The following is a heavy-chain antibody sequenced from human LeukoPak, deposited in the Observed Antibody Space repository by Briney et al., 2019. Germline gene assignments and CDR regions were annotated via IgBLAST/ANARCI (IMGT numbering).Heavy chain of an antibody. D-gene: IGHD3-16*02. J-gene: IGHJ4*02. CDR3: AREKLYYDYVWGSYRESYSFDS. Sequence: GGSLRLSCAASGFTFNSYSMNWVRQTPGKGLEWVSSISRSSAYIYCADSVKGRFTISRDNAKNSLYLQMNSLRAEDTAVYYCAREKLYYDYVWGSYRESYSFDSWGQGTLVTVSS. V-gene: IGHV3-21*01. CDR2: ISRSSAYI. CDR1: GFTFNSYS.